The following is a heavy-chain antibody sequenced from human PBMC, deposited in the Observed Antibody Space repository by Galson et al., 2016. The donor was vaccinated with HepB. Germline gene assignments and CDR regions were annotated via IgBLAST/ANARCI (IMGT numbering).Heavy chain of an antibody. Sequence: CAISGDSVSSNSAAWNWIRQPPSRGPEWLGRTYYRSKWYNDYAVSVKSRIIVNPDTSKNQFSLQLNSVTPEDTAVYYCVEQRKGAPYGMDVWGQGTTVTVSS. J-gene: IGHJ6*02. V-gene: IGHV6-1*01. CDR3: VEQRKGAPYGMDV. D-gene: IGHD1/OR15-1a*01. CDR2: TYYRSKWYN. CDR1: GDSVSSNSAA.